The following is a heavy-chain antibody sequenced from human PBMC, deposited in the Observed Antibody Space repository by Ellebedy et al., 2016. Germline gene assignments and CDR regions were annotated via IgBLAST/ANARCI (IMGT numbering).Heavy chain of an antibody. CDR2: INHSGST. Sequence: SETLSLXXTVSGGSISSGGYYWSWIRQPPGKGLEWIGEINHSGSTNYNPSLKSRVTISVDTSKNQFSLKLSSVTAADTAVYYCARGLGVWELPRYAAFDIWGQGTMVTVSS. D-gene: IGHD1-26*01. J-gene: IGHJ3*02. CDR3: ARGLGVWELPRYAAFDI. V-gene: IGHV4-39*07. CDR1: GGSISSGGYY.